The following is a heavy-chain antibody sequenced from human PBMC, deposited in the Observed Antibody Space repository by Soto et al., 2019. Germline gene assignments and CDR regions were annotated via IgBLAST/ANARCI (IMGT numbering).Heavy chain of an antibody. CDR3: ARGHSTDCSNGVCSFFYNHEMDV. CDR2: VNPKSGGT. D-gene: IGHD2-8*01. J-gene: IGHJ6*02. CDR1: GYSFTDYH. V-gene: IGHV1-2*04. Sequence: GSSVKVSRKASGYSFTDYHIHWVRQAPGQGLEWLGRVNPKSGGTSTAQKFQGWVTMTRDRSISTVYMELTRLRSDDTAVYFCARGHSTDCSNGVCSFFYNHEMDVWGQGTTVIVSS.